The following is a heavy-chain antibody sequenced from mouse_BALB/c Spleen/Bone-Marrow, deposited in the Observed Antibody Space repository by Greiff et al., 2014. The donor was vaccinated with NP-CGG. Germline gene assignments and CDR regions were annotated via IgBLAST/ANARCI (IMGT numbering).Heavy chain of an antibody. CDR3: AISIEYRPLVY. D-gene: IGHD2-14*01. Sequence: EVQLQQSGPELEKPGASVKISCKASGYSFTGYNMNWVKQNNGKSLEWIGNIDPYYGGISYNQKFKGKATLTVDKSSNTAYMQLKRLTSEDSAIYYCAISIEYRPLVYWGQGTLVTVSA. CDR1: GYSFTGYN. J-gene: IGHJ3*01. CDR2: IDPYYGGI. V-gene: IGHV1-39*01.